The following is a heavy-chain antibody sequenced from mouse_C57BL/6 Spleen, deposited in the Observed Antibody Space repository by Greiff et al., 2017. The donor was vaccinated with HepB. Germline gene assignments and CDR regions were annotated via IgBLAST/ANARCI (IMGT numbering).Heavy chain of an antibody. Sequence: EVHLVESGGGLVKPGGSLKLSCAASGFTFSDYGMHWVRQAPEKGLEWVAYISSGSSTIYYADTVKGRFTISRDNAKNTLFLQMTSLRSEDTAMYYCASRAAPYAMDYWGQGTSVTVSS. J-gene: IGHJ4*01. CDR2: ISSGSSTI. CDR1: GFTFSDYG. CDR3: ASRAAPYAMDY. D-gene: IGHD3-1*01. V-gene: IGHV5-17*01.